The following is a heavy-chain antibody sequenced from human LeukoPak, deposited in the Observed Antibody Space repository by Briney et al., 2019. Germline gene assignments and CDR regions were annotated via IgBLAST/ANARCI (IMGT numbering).Heavy chain of an antibody. CDR2: ISGSGGST. J-gene: IGHJ4*02. V-gene: IGHV3-23*01. CDR3: AKDPTMIVVVIPDY. CDR1: GFTFSSYW. Sequence: PGGSLRLSCAASGFTFSSYWMSWVRQAPGKGLEWVSAISGSGGSTYYADSVKGRFTISRDNSKNTLYLQMNSLRAEDTAVYYCAKDPTMIVVVIPDYWGQGTLVTVSS. D-gene: IGHD3-22*01.